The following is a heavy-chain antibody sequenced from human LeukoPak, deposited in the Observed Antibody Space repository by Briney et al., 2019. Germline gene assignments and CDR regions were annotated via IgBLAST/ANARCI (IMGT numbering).Heavy chain of an antibody. CDR2: IYYSGST. J-gene: IGHJ5*02. CDR3: ARHGDGSGSYWQANWFDP. Sequence: SETLSLTCTVSGGSISSSSYYCGWIRQPPGKGLEWIGSIYYSGSTYYNPSLKSRVTISVDTSKNQFFLKLSSVTAADTAVYYCARHGDGSGSYWQANWFDPWGQGTLVTVSS. D-gene: IGHD3-10*01. CDR1: GGSISSSSYY. V-gene: IGHV4-39*01.